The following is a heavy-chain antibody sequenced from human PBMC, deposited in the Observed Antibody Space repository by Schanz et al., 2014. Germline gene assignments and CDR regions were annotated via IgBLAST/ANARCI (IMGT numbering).Heavy chain of an antibody. CDR1: GYNITSND. D-gene: IGHD6-19*01. Sequence: QVHLVQSGAEVKKPGASVKVSCKASGYNITSNDVTWVRQATGQGLEWMGWMNPNSGNTGYAQKFQGRVTMTRNTSISTAYMELSSLRSEDTAVYYCARLGTGMAVAGSVIDSYYYYMDLWGEATTVTVSS. CDR3: ARLGTGMAVAGSVIDSYYYYMDL. J-gene: IGHJ6*03. CDR2: MNPNSGNT. V-gene: IGHV1-8*01.